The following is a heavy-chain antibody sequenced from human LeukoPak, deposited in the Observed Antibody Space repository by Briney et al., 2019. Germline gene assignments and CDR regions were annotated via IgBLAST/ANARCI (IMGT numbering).Heavy chain of an antibody. CDR2: IYPGDSRT. J-gene: IGHJ5*02. Sequence: GESLKISCKGTGYSFRSYWIGWVRQMPGKGMEWMGVIYPGDSRTRYNPSLQGQVTISVDKSINTAYLEWVSLKASDTAMYYCACRDLTSTWSYPWGQGTLSPSP. V-gene: IGHV5-51*01. CDR3: ACRDLTSTWSYP. D-gene: IGHD2-2*01. CDR1: GYSFRSYW.